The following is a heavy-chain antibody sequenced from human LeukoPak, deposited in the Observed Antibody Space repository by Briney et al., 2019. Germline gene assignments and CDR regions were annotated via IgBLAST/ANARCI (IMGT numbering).Heavy chain of an antibody. CDR2: IRTKANTYAT. J-gene: IGHJ3*02. CDR1: GFTFSGSA. CDR3: TRYGGGDYYDAFDI. D-gene: IGHD1-26*01. Sequence: GGSLKLSCAASGFTFSGSAMHWVRQASGKGLEWVGGIRTKANTYATAYAAWVKGRFAISRHDSNHTAYLQMNSLKPEDTAVYFCTRYGGGDYYDAFDIWGQGTMVTVSS. V-gene: IGHV3-73*01.